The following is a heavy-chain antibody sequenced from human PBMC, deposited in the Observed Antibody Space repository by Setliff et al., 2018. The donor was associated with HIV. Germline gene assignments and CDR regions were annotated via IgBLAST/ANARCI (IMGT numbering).Heavy chain of an antibody. CDR1: GYTFTNYY. Sequence: ASVKVSCKASGYTFTNYYIHWVRQAPGQGLEWMGIINPSGGSTTYAQKFQGRVTMTRNTSISTAYMDLSSLRSEDTAVYYCARGKVLRGNILYYWGQGTLVTVS. J-gene: IGHJ4*02. D-gene: IGHD2-8*01. CDR2: INPSGGST. V-gene: IGHV1-46*01. CDR3: ARGKVLRGNILYY.